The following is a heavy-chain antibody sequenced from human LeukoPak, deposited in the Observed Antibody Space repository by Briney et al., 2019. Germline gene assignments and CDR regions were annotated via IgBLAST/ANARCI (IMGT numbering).Heavy chain of an antibody. D-gene: IGHD1-1*01. CDR3: GTQRSTGAIDY. CDR2: VRQDGRQK. J-gene: IGHJ4*02. V-gene: IGHV3-7*01. CDR1: GFTFSSYW. Sequence: PGGSLRLSCAASGFTFSSYWMTWVRQAPGKGLEWVANVRQDGRQKYYVYFVKGRFTISRDNAESSLSLQMNSLRAEDTAVYYCGTQRSTGAIDYWGQGTLVTVSS.